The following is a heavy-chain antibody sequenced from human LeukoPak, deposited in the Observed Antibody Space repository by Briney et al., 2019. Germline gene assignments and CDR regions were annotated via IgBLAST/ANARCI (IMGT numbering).Heavy chain of an antibody. J-gene: IGHJ4*02. CDR2: ISSSGSTI. CDR3: ARDKYYYDSGNSLRCDH. CDR1: GFTFSSYS. D-gene: IGHD3-10*01. V-gene: IGHV3-48*04. Sequence: PGGSLGLSCAASGFTFSSYSMNWVRQAPGKGLEWVSYISSSGSTIYYADSVKGRFTISRDNAKNSLYLQMNSLRAEDTAVYYCARDKYYYDSGNSLRCDHWGQGTLVTVSS.